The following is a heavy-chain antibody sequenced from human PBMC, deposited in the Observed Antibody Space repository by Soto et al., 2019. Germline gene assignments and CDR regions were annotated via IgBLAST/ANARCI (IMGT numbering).Heavy chain of an antibody. CDR2: IYYSGST. Sequence: QVQLQESGPGLVKPSQTLSLTCTVSGGSISRGGYYWSWIRQHPGKGLEWIGYIYYSGSTYYNPSLKSRVTISVDTSKNQFSLKLSSVTAADTAVYYCARDLSSREWFDPWGQGTLVTVSS. J-gene: IGHJ5*02. V-gene: IGHV4-31*03. CDR1: GGSISRGGYY. D-gene: IGHD1-26*01. CDR3: ARDLSSREWFDP.